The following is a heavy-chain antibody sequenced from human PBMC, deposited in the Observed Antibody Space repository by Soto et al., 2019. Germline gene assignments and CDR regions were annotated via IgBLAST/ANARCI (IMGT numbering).Heavy chain of an antibody. CDR1: GDSISSSHYY. D-gene: IGHD6-6*01. CDR3: ARKNITARPHRGDWFDP. CDR2: IYYSGIT. J-gene: IGHJ5*02. Sequence: QLQLRESGPGLLKPSETLSLTSTVSGDSISSSHYYWDWIRQPPGKGLEWIGSIYYSGITYYNPSLKSRVTIFVDTFKNQFSLRVSSVTVADTAVYYCARKNITARPHRGDWFDPWGQGTLVTVSS. V-gene: IGHV4-39*01.